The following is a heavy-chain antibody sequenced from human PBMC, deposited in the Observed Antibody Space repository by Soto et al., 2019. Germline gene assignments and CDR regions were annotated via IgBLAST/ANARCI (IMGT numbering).Heavy chain of an antibody. CDR2: ISGTAGNT. J-gene: IGHJ4*02. D-gene: IGHD1-7*01. CDR1: GFTITSCA. Sequence: GGSLRLSCAASGFTITSCAMSWVRQAPGKGLEWVSAISGTAGNTYHADSVKGRFTISRDISKNTLYLQMNSLRAEDTAVYYCAKGDWDYIAGHFDYWGQGTLVIVSS. V-gene: IGHV3-23*01. CDR3: AKGDWDYIAGHFDY.